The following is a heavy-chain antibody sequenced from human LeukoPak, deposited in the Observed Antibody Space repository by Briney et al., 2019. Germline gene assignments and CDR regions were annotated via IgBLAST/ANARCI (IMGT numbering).Heavy chain of an antibody. CDR3: ARYNDYGDWYDAFDI. D-gene: IGHD4-17*01. CDR1: GGSISSYY. Sequence: SETLSLTCTVSGGSISSYYWSWIRQPPGKGLGWIGYIYYGGSTNYNPSLKSRVTISVDTSKNQFSLKLSSVTAADTAVYYCARYNDYGDWYDAFDIWGQGTMVTVSS. J-gene: IGHJ3*02. CDR2: IYYGGST. V-gene: IGHV4-59*08.